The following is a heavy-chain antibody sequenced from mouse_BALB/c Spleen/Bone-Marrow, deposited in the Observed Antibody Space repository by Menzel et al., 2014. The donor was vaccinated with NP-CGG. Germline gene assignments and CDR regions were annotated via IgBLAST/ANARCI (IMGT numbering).Heavy chain of an antibody. CDR3: ARYDPYSYGRGFDV. CDR1: GFNIKDTY. J-gene: IGHJ1*01. V-gene: IGHV14-3*02. Sequence: EVHLVESGAELVKPGASVKLSCTASGFNIKDTYMHWVKQRPEQGLEWIGRIDPANGNTKYDPKFQGKATITADTSSNTAYLQLSSLTSEDTAVYYCARYDPYSYGRGFDVWGAGTTVTGSS. D-gene: IGHD1-1*01. CDR2: IDPANGNT.